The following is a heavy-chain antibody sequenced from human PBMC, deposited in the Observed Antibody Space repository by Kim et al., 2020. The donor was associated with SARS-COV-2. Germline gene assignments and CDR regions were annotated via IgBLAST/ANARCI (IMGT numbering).Heavy chain of an antibody. V-gene: IGHV4-4*07. Sequence: SETLSLTCTVSGGSISSYYWSWIRQPAGKGLEWIGRIYTSGSTNYNPSLKSRVTMSVDTSKNRFSLKLSSVTAADTAVYYCARDLGITMIGDYGMDVWGQGTTVTVSS. CDR1: GGSISSYY. D-gene: IGHD3-22*01. J-gene: IGHJ6*02. CDR2: IYTSGST. CDR3: ARDLGITMIGDYGMDV.